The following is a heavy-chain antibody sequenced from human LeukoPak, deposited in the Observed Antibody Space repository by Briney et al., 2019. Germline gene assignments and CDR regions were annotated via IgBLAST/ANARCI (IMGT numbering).Heavy chain of an antibody. CDR2: INHSGST. J-gene: IGHJ4*02. CDR3: ARDPVVVAATYFDY. CDR1: GGSLSGYY. V-gene: IGHV4-34*01. D-gene: IGHD2-15*01. Sequence: SETLSLTCAVYGGSLSGYYWSWIRQPPGKGLEWIGEINHSGSTNYNPSLKSRVTISVDTSKNQFSLKLSSVTAADTAVYYCARDPVVVAATYFDYWGQGTLVTVSS.